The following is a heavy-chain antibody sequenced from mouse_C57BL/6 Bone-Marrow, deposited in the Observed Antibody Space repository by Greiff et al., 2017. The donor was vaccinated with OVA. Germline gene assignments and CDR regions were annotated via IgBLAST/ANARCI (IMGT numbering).Heavy chain of an antibody. CDR2: IYPGGGYT. CDR1: GYTFTNYW. J-gene: IGHJ2*01. CDR3: AGSRVYYGNFDY. V-gene: IGHV1-63*01. Sequence: VQLQQSGAELVRPGTSVKMSCKASGYTFTNYWIGWAKQRPGHGLEWIGDIYPGGGYTNYNEKFKGKATLTADKSSSTAYMQFSSLPSADSAVDYCAGSRVYYGNFDYWGQGTTLTVSS. D-gene: IGHD2-1*01.